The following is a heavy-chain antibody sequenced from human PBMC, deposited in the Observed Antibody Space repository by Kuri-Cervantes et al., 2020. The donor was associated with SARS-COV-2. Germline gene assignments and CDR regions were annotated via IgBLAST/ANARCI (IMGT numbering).Heavy chain of an antibody. CDR1: GFTFSIYW. CDR3: AKDAGYSSSWYVGGSIWFDP. J-gene: IGHJ5*02. CDR2: INSDGSST. Sequence: LSLTCAASGFTFSIYWMHWVRQAPGKGLVWVSRINSDGSSTSYADSVKGRFTISRDNAKNTLYLQMNSLRAEDTAVYYCAKDAGYSSSWYVGGSIWFDPWGQGTLVTVSS. D-gene: IGHD6-13*01. V-gene: IGHV3-74*01.